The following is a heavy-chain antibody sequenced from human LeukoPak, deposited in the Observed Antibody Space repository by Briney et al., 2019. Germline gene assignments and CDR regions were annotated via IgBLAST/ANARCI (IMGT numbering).Heavy chain of an antibody. Sequence: SQTLSLTCTVSGGSISSDSYYWNWLRQPAGKGLEWIGRVYTSGNTNYNPSLKSRVTISLDTSKNQFSLRLSSVTAADTAVYFCARDLEFKHCLGGGCYPSYYSYYMDVWGKGTTVTVSS. V-gene: IGHV4-61*02. D-gene: IGHD2-15*01. J-gene: IGHJ6*03. CDR2: VYTSGNT. CDR1: GGSISSDSYY. CDR3: ARDLEFKHCLGGGCYPSYYSYYMDV.